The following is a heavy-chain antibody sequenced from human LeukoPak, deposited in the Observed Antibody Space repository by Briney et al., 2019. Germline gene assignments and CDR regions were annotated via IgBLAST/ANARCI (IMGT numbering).Heavy chain of an antibody. D-gene: IGHD5-18*01. V-gene: IGHV1-2*02. CDR3: ARVGGYSYHIDY. Sequence: ASVKVSCKASGATFNDYALNWVRQAPGQGLEWMGWINPNSGGTNYAQKFQGRVTMTRDTSISTAYMELSRLRSDDTAVYYCARVGGYSYHIDYWGQGTLVTVSS. CDR1: GATFNDYA. J-gene: IGHJ4*02. CDR2: INPNSGGT.